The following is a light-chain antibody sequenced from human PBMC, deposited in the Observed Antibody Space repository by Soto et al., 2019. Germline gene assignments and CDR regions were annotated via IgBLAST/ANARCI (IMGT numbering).Light chain of an antibody. V-gene: IGLV1-51*01. CDR1: SSNVGNNY. CDR2: DNN. CDR3: GTWDSSLTIGVI. J-gene: IGLJ2*01. Sequence: QSVLTQPPSVSAAPGQKVTISCSGSSSNVGNNYVSWYQQLPGTAPKLLIYDNNKRPSGIPDRFSASKSGTLATLDITGLQTGDEADYYCGTWDSSLTIGVIFGGGTKVTVL.